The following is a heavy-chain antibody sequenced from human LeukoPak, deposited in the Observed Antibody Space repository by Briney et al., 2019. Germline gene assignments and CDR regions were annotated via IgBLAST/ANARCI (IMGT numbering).Heavy chain of an antibody. D-gene: IGHD1-26*01. CDR2: VSYDGSDT. CDR1: GFTFRSHG. CDR3: SRSREWELQSSLDS. V-gene: IGHV3-30*03. J-gene: IGHJ4*02. Sequence: SGGSLRLSCAASGFTFRSHGIHWVRQAPGKGLESVALVSYDGSDTVDSVRRRFTVSRDNSKDTVDLHMSSLTAADTAVYYCSRSREWELQSSLDSGGQGTLGVVSS.